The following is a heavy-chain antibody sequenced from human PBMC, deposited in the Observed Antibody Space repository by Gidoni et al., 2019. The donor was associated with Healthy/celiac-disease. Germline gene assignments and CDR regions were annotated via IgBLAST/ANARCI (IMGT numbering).Heavy chain of an antibody. Sequence: QVQLVQSGAEVKKPGASVKVSCNASGYPFTASRLHWVRQAPGQGLEWMGWINPNSGGTNYAQKFQGRVTMTRDTSLSTAYMELSRLRSDDTAVYYCARSPVLRLLEWLLSLDYWGQGTVVAVSS. V-gene: IGHV1-2*02. CDR3: ARSPVLRLLEWLLSLDY. J-gene: IGHJ4*02. CDR1: GYPFTASR. CDR2: INPNSGGT. D-gene: IGHD3-3*01.